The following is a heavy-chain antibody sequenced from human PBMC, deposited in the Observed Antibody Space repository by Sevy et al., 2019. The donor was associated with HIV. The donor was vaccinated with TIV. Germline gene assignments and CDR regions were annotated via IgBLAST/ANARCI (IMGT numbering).Heavy chain of an antibody. CDR3: ARHDGNYYFHY. V-gene: IGHV3-7*01. CDR1: GFTFSKYW. D-gene: IGHD1-7*01. CDR2: IKQDAGQK. J-gene: IGHJ4*01. Sequence: GGCLRLSCAASGFTFSKYWMGWVRQAPGKGLEWVANIKQDAGQKYYVDAVKGRFTISRDNAKNSLYLQMNSLRAEDTAVYFCARHDGNYYFHYWGHGTLVTVSS.